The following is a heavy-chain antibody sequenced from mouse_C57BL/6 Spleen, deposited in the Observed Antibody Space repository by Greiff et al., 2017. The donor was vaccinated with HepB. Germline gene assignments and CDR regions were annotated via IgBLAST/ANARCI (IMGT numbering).Heavy chain of an antibody. CDR3: ARAYYYGSWYFDV. Sequence: EVKVVDSGPGLAKPSQTLSLTCSVTGYSITSDYWNWIRKFPGNKLEYMGYISYSGSTYYNPSLKSRISITRDTSKNQYYLQLNSVTTEDTATYYCARAYYYGSWYFDVWGTGTTVTVSS. D-gene: IGHD1-1*01. CDR1: GYSITSDY. CDR2: ISYSGST. J-gene: IGHJ1*03. V-gene: IGHV3-8*01.